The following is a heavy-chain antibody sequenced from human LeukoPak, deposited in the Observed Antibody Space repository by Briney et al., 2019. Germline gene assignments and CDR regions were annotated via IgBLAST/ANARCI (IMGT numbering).Heavy chain of an antibody. CDR2: LYHSGST. CDR1: VYSISIGNS. V-gene: IGHV4-38-2*02. Sequence: PSETLCLPCTVSVYSISIGNSWGWIGQPPGKGLEGIGRLYHSGSTYSKPSLKPRVSISADTSKTQFCLNLSSVTAADTAVYYCVISAGYWGQGMLVTVSS. CDR3: VISAGY. J-gene: IGHJ4*02.